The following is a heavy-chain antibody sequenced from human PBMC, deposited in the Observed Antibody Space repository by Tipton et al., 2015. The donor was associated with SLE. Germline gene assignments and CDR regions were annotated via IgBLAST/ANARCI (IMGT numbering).Heavy chain of an antibody. V-gene: IGHV3-30*04. CDR3: ARAALRYFDWLPTYYYGMDV. CDR2: ISYDGSDK. Sequence: QLVQSGGGVVQPGRSLRLSCAASGFNFRTYALHWVRQAPGKGLEWVAVISYDGSDKYYADSVKGRFTISRDNSKNTLYLQMNSLRVEDTAVYYCARAALRYFDWLPTYYYGMDVWGQGTTVTVSS. CDR1: GFNFRTYA. J-gene: IGHJ6*02. D-gene: IGHD3-9*01.